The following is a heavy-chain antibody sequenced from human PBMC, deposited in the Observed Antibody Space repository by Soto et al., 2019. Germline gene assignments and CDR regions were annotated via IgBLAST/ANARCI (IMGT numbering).Heavy chain of an antibody. CDR1: VYTLTNYS. V-gene: IGHV5-51*01. D-gene: IGHD2-15*01. CDR2: TYPGDSDT. Sequence: TFKNTCKASVYTLTNYSMGSFSQLPEKGLEWMGITYPGDSDTRYSPSFQGQVTISADKSISTAYLQWSSLKASDTAMYYCARLGYCSGGSCYEEAYYYYGMDVWGQGTTVTVSS. J-gene: IGHJ6*02. CDR3: ARLGYCSGGSCYEEAYYYYGMDV.